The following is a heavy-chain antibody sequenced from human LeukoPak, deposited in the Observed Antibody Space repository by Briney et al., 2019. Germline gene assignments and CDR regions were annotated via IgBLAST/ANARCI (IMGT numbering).Heavy chain of an antibody. D-gene: IGHD1-26*01. V-gene: IGHV1-46*01. J-gene: IGHJ5*02. CDR2: INPSGGST. CDR3: ARQSYRGSYLLYWFDP. Sequence: ASVKVSCKASGYTFTSYYMHWVRQAPGQGLEWMGIINPSGGSTSYAQKFQGRVTMTRDTSTSTVYMELSSLRSEDTAVYYCARQSYRGSYLLYWFDPWGQGTLVTVSS. CDR1: GYTFTSYY.